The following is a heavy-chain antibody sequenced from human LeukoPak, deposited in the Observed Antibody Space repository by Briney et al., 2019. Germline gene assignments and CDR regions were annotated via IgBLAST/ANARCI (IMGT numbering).Heavy chain of an antibody. D-gene: IGHD3-22*01. V-gene: IGHV3-7*01. Sequence: PGGSLRLSCAGSGFTFSNYWMSWVRQAPGKGLEWVANLKVDGSKPYYVHSVKGRLTSSRHNAKNSLYLQLNSLRAEATAVYYCARWAGNYYGSSGYPRPFEYWGQGTLVTVSS. J-gene: IGHJ4*02. CDR1: GFTFSNYW. CDR2: LKVDGSKP. CDR3: ARWAGNYYGSSGYPRPFEY.